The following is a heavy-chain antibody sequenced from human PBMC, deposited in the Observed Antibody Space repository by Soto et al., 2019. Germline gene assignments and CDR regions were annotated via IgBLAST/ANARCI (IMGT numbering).Heavy chain of an antibody. J-gene: IGHJ4*02. CDR2: MNPNSGNT. D-gene: IGHD2-21*01. V-gene: IGHV1-8*01. CDR1: GYTFTSYD. CDR3: ARDVVGVVRD. Sequence: QVQLVQSGAEVKKPGASVKVSCKASGYTFTSYDINWVRQATGQGLEWMGWMNPNSGNTGYAQKFXGXVXMXXTTSISTAYMELSSLRSEDTAVYYCARDVVGVVRDWGQGTLVTVSS.